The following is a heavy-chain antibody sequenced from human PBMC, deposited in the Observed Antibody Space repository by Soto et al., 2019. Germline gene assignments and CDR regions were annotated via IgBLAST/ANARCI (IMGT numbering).Heavy chain of an antibody. Sequence: SETLSLTCTVSGGTIRSYYWSWIRQPPGKGLEWIGSIYYSGSTNYKPSLKSRVTISVDTSKNQFSLKLNSVTAADTAVYYCARQGGWFDPWGQGTLVTVSS. CDR3: ARQGGWFDP. D-gene: IGHD1-26*01. J-gene: IGHJ5*02. CDR1: GGTIRSYY. V-gene: IGHV4-59*08. CDR2: IYYSGST.